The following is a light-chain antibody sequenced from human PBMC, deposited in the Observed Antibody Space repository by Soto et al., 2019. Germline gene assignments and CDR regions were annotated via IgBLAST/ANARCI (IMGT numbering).Light chain of an antibody. Sequence: EIVLTQSPGTLSLSPGERATLSCRASQSLSSSYLAWYQQKSGQAPRLLIYDASSRATGIPDRFSGSGSGTDFTLTISRLEPEDFAVYYCQQYGSSPLTFGGGTKVEIK. V-gene: IGKV3-20*01. J-gene: IGKJ4*01. CDR2: DAS. CDR3: QQYGSSPLT. CDR1: QSLSSSY.